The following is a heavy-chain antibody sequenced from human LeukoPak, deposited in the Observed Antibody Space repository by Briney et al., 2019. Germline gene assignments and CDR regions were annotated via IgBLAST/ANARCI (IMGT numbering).Heavy chain of an antibody. V-gene: IGHV3-23*01. D-gene: IGHD3-10*01. Sequence: GGSLRLSCAASGFTFSSYAMSWVRQAPGKGLERVSAISGSGGSTYYADSVKGRFTIPRDNSKNTLYLQMNSLRAEDTAVYYCAKDVEYYYGSGSYYRDSWGQGTLVTVSS. J-gene: IGHJ4*02. CDR1: GFTFSSYA. CDR3: AKDVEYYYGSGSYYRDS. CDR2: ISGSGGST.